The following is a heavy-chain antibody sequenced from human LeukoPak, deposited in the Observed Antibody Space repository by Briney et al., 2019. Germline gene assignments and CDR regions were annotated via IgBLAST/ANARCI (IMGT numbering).Heavy chain of an antibody. J-gene: IGHJ4*02. V-gene: IGHV3-23*01. Sequence: GGSLRLSCAASGFTFSSYAMSWVRXAPGXGLEWVXXISGSGGSTYYADSVKGRFTISRDNSRNTLYLQMNSLRAEDTAVYYCAKGVRRSSDYSSPVDYWGQGTLVTVSS. CDR3: AKGVRRSSDYSSPVDY. CDR2: ISGSGGST. D-gene: IGHD3-22*01. CDR1: GFTFSSYA.